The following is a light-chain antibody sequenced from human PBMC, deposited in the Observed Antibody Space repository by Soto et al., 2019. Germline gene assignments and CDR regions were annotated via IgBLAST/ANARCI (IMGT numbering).Light chain of an antibody. CDR2: SNN. V-gene: IGLV1-44*01. J-gene: IGLJ2*01. CDR3: AAWDDSLNGPV. Sequence: QSVLTQPPSASGTPGQRVTISCSGSSSNIGSNTVNWYQQLPGTAPKLLIYSNNQRPSAVPDRFSGSKSGTSASLAISGLQAEDVADYYCAAWDDSLNGPVFGAGTKLTVL. CDR1: SSNIGSNT.